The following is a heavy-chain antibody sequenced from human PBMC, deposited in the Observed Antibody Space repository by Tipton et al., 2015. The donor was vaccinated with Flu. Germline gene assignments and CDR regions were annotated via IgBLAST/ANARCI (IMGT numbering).Heavy chain of an antibody. CDR3: AREYSSSSGRAFDI. V-gene: IGHV3-48*03. D-gene: IGHD6-6*01. Sequence: SLRLSCAASGLTLSSYEFNWVRQVPGKGLEWLSYISSTGDTIYYADSVKGRFTISRDSAKNSLYLEMNSLGAEDTAVYYCAREYSSSSGRAFDIWGQGTMVTVSS. CDR1: GLTLSSYE. CDR2: ISSTGDTI. J-gene: IGHJ3*02.